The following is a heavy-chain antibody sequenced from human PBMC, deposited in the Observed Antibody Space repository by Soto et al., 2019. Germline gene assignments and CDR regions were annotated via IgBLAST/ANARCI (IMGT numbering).Heavy chain of an antibody. D-gene: IGHD5-12*01. J-gene: IGHJ5*02. CDR2: TYFRSKWYN. V-gene: IGHV6-1*01. CDR3: AKGDNLGPKTGYAFDP. CDR1: GDSVSSNTAS. Sequence: SQTLSLTCAISGDSVSSNTASWNWIRQSPSRGLEWLGRTYFRSKWYNDYAASVKSRIIISPDTSNNQFSLQLNSVTPEDTAVYFCAKGDNLGPKTGYAFDPWGQGIMVTVSS.